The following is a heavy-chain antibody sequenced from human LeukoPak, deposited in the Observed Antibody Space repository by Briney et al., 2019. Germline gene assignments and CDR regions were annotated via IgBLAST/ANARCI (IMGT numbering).Heavy chain of an antibody. D-gene: IGHD3-16*01. CDR3: AKRSPPDTFYFDY. CDR2: ISADGKRT. Sequence: GGSLGLSCAASGFTFSSYAMSWVRQAPGKGLEWVSSISADGKRTYYTDSVKGRFTISRDNSKSALYLQMNSLRAEDTAIYYCAKRSPPDTFYFDYWGQGTLVTVSS. CDR1: GFTFSSYA. V-gene: IGHV3-23*01. J-gene: IGHJ4*02.